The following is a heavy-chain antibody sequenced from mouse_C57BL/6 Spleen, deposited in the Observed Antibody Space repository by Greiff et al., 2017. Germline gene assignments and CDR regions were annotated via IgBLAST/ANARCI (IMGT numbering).Heavy chain of an antibody. V-gene: IGHV1-22*01. J-gene: IGHJ2*01. CDR2: INPNNGGP. Sequence: EVKLQESGPELVKPGASVKMSCKASGYTFTDYNMHWVKQSHGKSLEWIGYINPNNGGPSSNQKFKGKATLTVKQSSSTAYMELRSLTSEDSAVYYWARKITTEGFDYGGQGTTLTVSS. D-gene: IGHD1-1*01. CDR1: GYTFTDYN. CDR3: ARKITTEGFDY.